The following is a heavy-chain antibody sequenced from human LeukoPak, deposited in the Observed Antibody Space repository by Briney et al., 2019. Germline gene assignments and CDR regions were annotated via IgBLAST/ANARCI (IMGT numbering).Heavy chain of an antibody. CDR1: GGIFSSYA. Sequence: ASVKVSCKASGGIFSSYAISWVRQAPGQGLEWMGRIIPILGIANYAQKFQGRVTITADKSTSTAYMDLSSVRSEDTAVYYCASDLPPYYFDYWGQGTLVTVSS. V-gene: IGHV1-69*04. CDR3: ASDLPPYYFDY. CDR2: IIPILGIA. J-gene: IGHJ4*02.